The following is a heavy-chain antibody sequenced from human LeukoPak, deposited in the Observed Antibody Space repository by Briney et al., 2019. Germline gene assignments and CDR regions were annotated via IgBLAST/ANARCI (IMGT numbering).Heavy chain of an antibody. D-gene: IGHD3-22*01. CDR3: ARNISDVYDRSDYYKGYFDY. CDR1: GASISSNNHY. Sequence: SETLSLTCTVSGASISSNNHYWAWIRQPPGKGLVWIGSVYYSGSTSFNPALKSRITISVDTSKNQFSLKLISVTAADTAVYYCARNISDVYDRSDYYKGYFDYWGQGTLVTASS. CDR2: VYYSGST. V-gene: IGHV4-39*01. J-gene: IGHJ4*02.